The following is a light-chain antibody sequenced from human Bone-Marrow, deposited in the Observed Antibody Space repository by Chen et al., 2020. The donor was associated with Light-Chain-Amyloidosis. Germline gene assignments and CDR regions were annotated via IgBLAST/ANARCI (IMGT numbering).Light chain of an antibody. CDR1: SGSIATNY. CDR2: EDD. V-gene: IGLV6-57*01. J-gene: IGLJ3*02. Sequence: NFMLTQPHSVSESPGKTVIISCTRSSGSIATNYVQWYQQRPGSSPTTVIYEDDKRPSGGPDRFSGSIDRSSNSASLTISGLKTEDEADYYCQSYQGSSQGVFGGGTKLTVL. CDR3: QSYQGSSQGV.